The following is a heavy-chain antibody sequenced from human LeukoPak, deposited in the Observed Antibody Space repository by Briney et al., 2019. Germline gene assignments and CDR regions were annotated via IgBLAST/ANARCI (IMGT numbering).Heavy chain of an antibody. CDR2: INHSGST. D-gene: IGHD3-3*01. CDR1: GGSFSGYY. J-gene: IGHJ4*02. CDR3: ARTRYYDFWSGYYGPKHKDYVHYFDY. V-gene: IGHV4-34*01. Sequence: PSETLSLTCAVYGGSFSGYYWSWIRQPPGKGLEWIGEINHSGSTNYNPSLKSRVTISVDTSKNQFSLKLSSVTAADTAVYYCARTRYYDFWSGYYGPKHKDYVHYFDYWGQGTLVTVSS.